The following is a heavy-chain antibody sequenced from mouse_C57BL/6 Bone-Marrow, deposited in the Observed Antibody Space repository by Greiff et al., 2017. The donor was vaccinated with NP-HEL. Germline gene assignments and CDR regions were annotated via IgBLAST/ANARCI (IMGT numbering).Heavy chain of an antibody. CDR1: GYTFTSYT. CDR3: ARSLLLVGY. J-gene: IGHJ2*01. Sequence: QVQLQESGAELARPGASVKMSCKASGYTFTSYTMHWVNQRPGQGLEWIGYINPSSGYTKYNQKFKDKATLTADKSSSTAYMQLSSLTSEDSAVYYCARSLLLVGYWGQGTTRTVSS. CDR2: INPSSGYT. D-gene: IGHD1-1*01. V-gene: IGHV1-4*01.